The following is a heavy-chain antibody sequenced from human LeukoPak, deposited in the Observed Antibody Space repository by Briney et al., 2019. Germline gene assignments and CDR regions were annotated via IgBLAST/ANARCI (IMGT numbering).Heavy chain of an antibody. CDR3: AKWARYCTNGVCYYFDY. Sequence: PGGSLRLSCAASGFTFSSYWMSWVRQAPGKGLEWVANIKKDGSEKYYVDSVKGRFTISRDNAKTSLYLQMNSLRAEDTAVYYCAKWARYCTNGVCYYFDYWGQGTLVTVSS. D-gene: IGHD2-8*01. CDR2: IKKDGSEK. CDR1: GFTFSSYW. J-gene: IGHJ4*02. V-gene: IGHV3-7*03.